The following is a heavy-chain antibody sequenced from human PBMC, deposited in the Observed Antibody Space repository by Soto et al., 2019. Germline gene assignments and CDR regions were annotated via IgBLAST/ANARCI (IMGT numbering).Heavy chain of an antibody. D-gene: IGHD5-18*01. J-gene: IGHJ4*02. Sequence: SETLSLTCAVSGGSIGSSNWWSWVRQSPGKGLEWIGEIYDSGSTNYNPSPKSRVTISVDTSKNQFSLKLSSVTAADTAVYYCARDRRGYSYGPFAYWGQGTLVTV. CDR2: IYDSGST. CDR3: ARDRRGYSYGPFAY. CDR1: GGSIGSSNW. V-gene: IGHV4-4*02.